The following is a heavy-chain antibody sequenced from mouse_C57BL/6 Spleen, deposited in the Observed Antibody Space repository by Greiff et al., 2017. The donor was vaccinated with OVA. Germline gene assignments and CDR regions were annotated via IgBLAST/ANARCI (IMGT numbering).Heavy chain of an antibody. Sequence: QVQLQQPGAELVKPGASVKLSCKASGYTFTSYWMHWVKQRPGRGLEWLGRIDPNSGGTKYNEKFKSKATLTVDKPSSTAYMQLSSLTSEDSAVYYCARRGVYYEDYWGQGTTLTVSS. CDR1: GYTFTSYW. D-gene: IGHD2-4*01. CDR2: IDPNSGGT. J-gene: IGHJ2*01. CDR3: ARRGVYYEDY. V-gene: IGHV1-72*01.